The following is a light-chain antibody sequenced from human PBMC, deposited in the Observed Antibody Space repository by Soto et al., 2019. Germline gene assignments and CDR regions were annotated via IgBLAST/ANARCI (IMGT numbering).Light chain of an antibody. CDR1: GSNIGANYD. CDR3: QSYDGSLSTWI. Sequence: QAVVTQPPSVSGAPGQRVTISCTGNGSNIGANYDVHWYQQLPGSAPRLLIYANRNRPAGVSDRFSGSKSYTSASPVISGLQADDEADYYCQSYDGSLSTWIFGTGTKLTVL. V-gene: IGLV1-40*01. J-gene: IGLJ1*01. CDR2: ANR.